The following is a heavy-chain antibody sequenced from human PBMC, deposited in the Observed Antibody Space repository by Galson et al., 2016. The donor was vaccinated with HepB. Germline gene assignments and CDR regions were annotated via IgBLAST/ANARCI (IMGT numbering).Heavy chain of an antibody. CDR2: IDWNDDK. CDR3: ARIYRSYCGGDCWTAWFDP. Sequence: PALVKPTQTLTLTCTFSGFSLSTSGMCVTWVRQPPGKALEWLAVIDWNDDKDYTTSLETRLTISKDTSKNQVVLTMTNMDPMDTATYYCARIYRSYCGGDCWTAWFDPWGQGILVTVSS. D-gene: IGHD2-21*02. CDR1: GFSLSTSGMC. J-gene: IGHJ5*02. V-gene: IGHV2-70*19.